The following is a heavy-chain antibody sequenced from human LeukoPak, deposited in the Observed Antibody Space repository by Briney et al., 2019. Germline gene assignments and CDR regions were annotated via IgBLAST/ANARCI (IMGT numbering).Heavy chain of an antibody. D-gene: IGHD5-12*01. V-gene: IGHV3-21*01. Sequence: GGSLRLSCAASGFTFSRYNMDWVRQAPGKGLEWVSFISSSGNYIYYADSVKGRFTISRDNAKNSLYLQMDSLRAEDTAVYYCARDVRTVATSDFDYWGQGTLVTVSS. CDR3: ARDVRTVATSDFDY. CDR1: GFTFSRYN. CDR2: ISSSGNYI. J-gene: IGHJ4*02.